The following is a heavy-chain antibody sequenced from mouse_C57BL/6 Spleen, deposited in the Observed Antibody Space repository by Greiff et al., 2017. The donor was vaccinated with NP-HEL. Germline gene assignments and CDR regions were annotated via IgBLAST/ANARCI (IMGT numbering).Heavy chain of an antibody. V-gene: IGHV1-50*01. CDR3: ASSRGVYAMDY. Sequence: QVQLQQPGAELVKPGASVKLSCKASGYTFTSYWMQWVKPRPGQGLEWIGEIDPSDSYTNYNQKFKGKATLTVDTSSSPAYMQLSSLTSEDSAVYYCASSRGVYAMDYWGQGTSVTVSS. CDR2: IDPSDSYT. CDR1: GYTFTSYW. J-gene: IGHJ4*01. D-gene: IGHD3-3*01.